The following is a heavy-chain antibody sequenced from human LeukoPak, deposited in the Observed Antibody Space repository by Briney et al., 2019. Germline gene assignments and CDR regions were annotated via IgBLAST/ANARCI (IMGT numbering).Heavy chain of an antibody. Sequence: GASVKVSCKVSGHSLTDLSIHWVRQAPGKGLEWMGGFDIEDAETIYGQEFEGRVIMTEDTATETAYMELSSLKYEDTAVYYCARPTDTYDSSGYLVWGQGTLVTVSS. V-gene: IGHV1-24*01. CDR2: FDIEDAET. CDR3: ARPTDTYDSSGYLV. D-gene: IGHD3-22*01. J-gene: IGHJ4*02. CDR1: GHSLTDLS.